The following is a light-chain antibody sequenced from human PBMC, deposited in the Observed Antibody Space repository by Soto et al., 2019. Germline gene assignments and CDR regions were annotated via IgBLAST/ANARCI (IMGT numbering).Light chain of an antibody. CDR1: QGIRDA. Sequence: DIQMTQSPSSLSASVGDRVTITCRANQGIRDALGWYQQKPGKVPKRLIYSKSRLQSGVPSRFSGSGSETEFTPTISSLQPEDFATYYCLQNSDYPFTFGQGTRL. J-gene: IGKJ2*01. V-gene: IGKV1-17*01. CDR3: LQNSDYPFT. CDR2: SKS.